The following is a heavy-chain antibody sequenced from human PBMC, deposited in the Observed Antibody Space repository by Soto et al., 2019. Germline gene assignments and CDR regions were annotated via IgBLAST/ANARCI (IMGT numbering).Heavy chain of an antibody. D-gene: IGHD3-22*01. Sequence: XATLSLAWTVSGGSISSYYWSWVRQPPGKGPEWIGYIYYTGSTNYNPSPRGRVTISVDTSKNQFSLKLSSVTAADTAVYYCARDALVGYDSSGYYGGGWFDPWGQGTLVTV. J-gene: IGHJ5*02. CDR2: IYYTGST. CDR3: ARDALVGYDSSGYYGGGWFDP. V-gene: IGHV4-59*01. CDR1: GGSISSYY.